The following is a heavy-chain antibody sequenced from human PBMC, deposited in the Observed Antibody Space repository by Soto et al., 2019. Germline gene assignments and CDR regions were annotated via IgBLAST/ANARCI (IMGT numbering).Heavy chain of an antibody. CDR2: IRTNDGHT. J-gene: IGHJ4*02. CDR3: ARWDNTYYDFWSAFFDY. D-gene: IGHD3-3*01. CDR1: GYTFSSYG. V-gene: IGHV1-18*01. Sequence: ASVKVSCKASGYTFSSYGFSWVRQAPGQGLEWMGWIRTNDGHTNYAQTLQGRVIMTTDTSTSTAYMELRSLRSDDTAVYYCARWDNTYYDFWSAFFDYWGQGTLVTVSS.